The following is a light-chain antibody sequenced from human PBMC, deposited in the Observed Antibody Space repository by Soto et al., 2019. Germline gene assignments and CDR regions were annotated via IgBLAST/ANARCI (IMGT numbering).Light chain of an antibody. CDR2: AAS. Sequence: DIQLTQSPSFLSASVGDRVTITCRASQGISSYLAWYQQKPGKAPKLLIYAASTLQSGVPSRFSGSGSGTEFTLTISSLQREDFATYYCQQLNSYPEITFGPGTKVDIK. CDR1: QGISSY. J-gene: IGKJ3*01. CDR3: QQLNSYPEIT. V-gene: IGKV1-9*01.